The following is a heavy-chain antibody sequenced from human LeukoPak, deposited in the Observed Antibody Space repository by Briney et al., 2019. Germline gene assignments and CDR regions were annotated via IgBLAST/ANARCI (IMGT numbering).Heavy chain of an antibody. D-gene: IGHD2-15*01. J-gene: IGHJ5*02. CDR2: ISNSGSTT. CDR3: TRGGYCRSSSCYFEWFDP. V-gene: IGHV3-48*03. CDR1: GFTLSSYE. Sequence: GGSLRLSCAASGFTLSSYEMNWVRQAPGKGLEWVSYISNSGSTTYYADSVKGRFTVSRDNAKSSLYLQMNSLRAEDTAVYYCTRGGYCRSSSCYFEWFDPWGQGTLVTVSS.